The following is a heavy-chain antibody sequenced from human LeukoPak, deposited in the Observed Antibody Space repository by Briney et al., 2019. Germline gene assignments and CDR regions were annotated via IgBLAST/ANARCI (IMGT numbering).Heavy chain of an antibody. V-gene: IGHV3-21*01. CDR2: ISTSSSYI. CDR3: ARDGWVAADNWFDP. J-gene: IGHJ5*02. D-gene: IGHD2-15*01. CDR1: GFTFRIYS. Sequence: KTGGALRLSCAASGFTFRIYSLTWVRQAPGKGLEWVSSISTSSSYIYYADSVKGRLTISRDNAKNSLYLQMNSLRAEDTAVYYCARDGWVAADNWFDPWGQGTLVTVSS.